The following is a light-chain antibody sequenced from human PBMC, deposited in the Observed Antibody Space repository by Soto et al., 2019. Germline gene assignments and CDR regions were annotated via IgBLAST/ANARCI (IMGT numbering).Light chain of an antibody. J-gene: IGKJ2*01. Sequence: DIVLTQSPGTLSLSPGERATISCRASQSVSSSYLSWYQQKPGQAPRLLIYGASSRATGIPDRFSGSGSGTDFTLTISRLEPEDFAVYYCQQYGSSPPKYTFGQGTKLEIK. CDR2: GAS. CDR3: QQYGSSPPKYT. V-gene: IGKV3-20*01. CDR1: QSVSSSY.